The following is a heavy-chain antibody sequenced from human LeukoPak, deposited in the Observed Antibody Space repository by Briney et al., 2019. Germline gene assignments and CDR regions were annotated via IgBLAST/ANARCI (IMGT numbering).Heavy chain of an antibody. CDR3: ARGDIVQVAPSEGAFDL. CDR2: INPDHGGT. Sequence: GASVKVSCKASGYSLTNYYIHWVRQAPGQGLEWMGWINPDHGGTNYAQKFQGRVTMTRDTSISTVHMELRGLRSDDTAVYYCARGDIVQVAPSEGAFDLWGQGTMVTVSS. J-gene: IGHJ3*01. V-gene: IGHV1-2*02. CDR1: GYSLTNYY. D-gene: IGHD2-8*02.